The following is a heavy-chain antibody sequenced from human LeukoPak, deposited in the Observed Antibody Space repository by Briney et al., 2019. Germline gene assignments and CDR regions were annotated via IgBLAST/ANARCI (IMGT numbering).Heavy chain of an antibody. CDR1: GGSFSGYY. V-gene: IGHV4-34*01. Sequence: SETLSLTCAVYGGSFSGYYWSWIRQPPGKGLEWIGEINHSGSTNYNPSLKSRVTISVDTSKNQFSLKLSSVTAADTAVYYCARDLTFTYYDSSGYYHPPAGGIGNWGQGTLVTVSS. D-gene: IGHD3-22*01. CDR2: INHSGST. CDR3: ARDLTFTYYDSSGYYHPPAGGIGN. J-gene: IGHJ4*02.